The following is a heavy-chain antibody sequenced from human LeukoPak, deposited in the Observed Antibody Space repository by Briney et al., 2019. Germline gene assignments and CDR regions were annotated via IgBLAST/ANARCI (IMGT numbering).Heavy chain of an antibody. Sequence: GGSLRLSCAASGFTFSSYAMSWVRQAPGKGLEWVSAISGSGGSTYYADSVKGRFTISRDNSKNTLYLQMNSLRAEDTAVYSCAQESRALWFGELLAFDYWGQGTLVTVSS. CDR1: GFTFSSYA. CDR3: AQESRALWFGELLAFDY. J-gene: IGHJ4*02. V-gene: IGHV3-23*01. D-gene: IGHD3-10*01. CDR2: ISGSGGST.